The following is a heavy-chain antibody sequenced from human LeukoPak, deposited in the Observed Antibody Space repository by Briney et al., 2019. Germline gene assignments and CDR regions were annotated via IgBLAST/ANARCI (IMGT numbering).Heavy chain of an antibody. V-gene: IGHV3-7*04. CDR3: ARARIVVVTADDAFDI. D-gene: IGHD2-21*02. CDR2: IKQDGSEK. CDR1: GFTFSSYW. Sequence: PGGSLRLSCAASGFTFSSYWMNWVRQAPGKGLEWVANIKQDGSEKYYVDSVKGRFTISRDNAKNSLYLQMNSLRAEDTAVYYCARARIVVVTADDAFDIWGQGKMVTVSS. J-gene: IGHJ3*02.